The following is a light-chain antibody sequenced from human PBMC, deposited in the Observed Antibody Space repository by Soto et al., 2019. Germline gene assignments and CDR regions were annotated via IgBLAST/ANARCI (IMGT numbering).Light chain of an antibody. CDR1: SSDVGGYDY. V-gene: IGLV2-11*01. CDR2: DVT. CDR3: SSSTSTSTQV. Sequence: QSVLTQPPSVSGSPGQSVTISCTGTSSDVGGYDYVSWYQQRPGKAPKLLIYDVTKRPSGVPDRFSGSKSGNTASLTISGLQAEDEADYYCSSSTSTSTQVFGGGTKVTVL. J-gene: IGLJ2*01.